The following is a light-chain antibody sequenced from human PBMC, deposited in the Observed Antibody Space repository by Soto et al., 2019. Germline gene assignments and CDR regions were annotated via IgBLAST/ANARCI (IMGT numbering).Light chain of an antibody. V-gene: IGKV1-5*03. CDR3: QQYNSYPLA. J-gene: IGKJ1*01. CDR2: KAS. CDR1: QSISNW. Sequence: DIQMTQSPSTLSASVGDRVTITCRASQSISNWLAWYQQKPGKAPKLLIYKASGLESGVPSRFGGSGSGTEFPLTISRLQPDDFATYYCQQYNSYPLAFGQGTKVEL.